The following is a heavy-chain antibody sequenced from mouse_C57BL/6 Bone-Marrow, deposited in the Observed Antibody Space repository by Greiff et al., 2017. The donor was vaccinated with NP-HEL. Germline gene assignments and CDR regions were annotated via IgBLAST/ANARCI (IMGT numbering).Heavy chain of an antibody. CDR3: GRNGYFVAWFAY. CDR1: GYTFTSYW. V-gene: IGHV1-55*01. D-gene: IGHD2-3*01. J-gene: IGHJ3*01. CDR2: IYPGSGST. Sequence: QVQLQQPGAELVKPGASVKMSCKASGYTFTSYWITWVKQRPGQGLEWIGDIYPGSGSTNYNEKFKSKATLTVDTSSSTAYMQLSSLPSEDSAVYYCGRNGYFVAWFAYGGQGTLVTVSA.